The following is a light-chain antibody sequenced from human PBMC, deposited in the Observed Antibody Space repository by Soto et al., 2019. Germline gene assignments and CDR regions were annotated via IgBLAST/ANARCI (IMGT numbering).Light chain of an antibody. V-gene: IGKV1-33*01. CDR3: QQYDNLPYT. Sequence: DIQMNQSPYSLSASVGDRVTITCQASQYISNYLNWYQQKPGKAPKLLFYDASNLETGYPSRFSASGTGADLTFTISSQQPEDIATCYCQQYDNLPYTFGQGPKLVIK. CDR2: DAS. CDR1: QYISNY. J-gene: IGKJ2*01.